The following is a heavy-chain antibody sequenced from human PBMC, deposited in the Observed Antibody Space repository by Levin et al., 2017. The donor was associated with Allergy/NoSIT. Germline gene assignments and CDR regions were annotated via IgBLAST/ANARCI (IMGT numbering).Heavy chain of an antibody. CDR2: YFYSGNT. V-gene: IGHV4-39*01. CDR1: GGSITSSSYY. J-gene: IGHJ4*02. D-gene: IGHD3-22*01. CDR3: ARYTRAVVSSNPTKASFDY. Sequence: SQTLSLACTVSGGSITSSSYYWGWIRQPPGKGLEWIGSYFYSGNTYYSPSHKSRVTISADTSKNQFSLRLTSVTAADTAVYYCARYTRAVVSSNPTKASFDYWGQGTLVIVSS.